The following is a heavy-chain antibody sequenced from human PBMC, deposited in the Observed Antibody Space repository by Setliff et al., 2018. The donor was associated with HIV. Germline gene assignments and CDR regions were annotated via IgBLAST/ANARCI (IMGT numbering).Heavy chain of an antibody. D-gene: IGHD3-3*01. V-gene: IGHV4-34*01. J-gene: IGHJ4*02. Sequence: SETLSLTCAVYGGSFSNYYWSWIRHTPGRGLEWIAEINQNGRTNYNPALKSRALVSLDTSKNQCSLHLVSVTAADTAVYFRAREKSITSAWYGGYYFDYWGQGTTVTVS. CDR2: INQNGRT. CDR1: GGSFSNYY. CDR3: AREKSITSAWYGGYYFDY.